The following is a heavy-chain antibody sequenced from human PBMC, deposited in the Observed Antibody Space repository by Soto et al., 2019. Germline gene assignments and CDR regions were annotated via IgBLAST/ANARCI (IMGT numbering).Heavy chain of an antibody. CDR3: AREASSGWSRHDAFDI. V-gene: IGHV1-69*04. CDR2: IIPILGIA. D-gene: IGHD6-19*01. Sequence: QVQLVQSGAEVKKPGSSVKVSCKASGGTFSSYPISWVRQAPGQGLEWMGRIIPILGIANYAQKFQGRVTITADKSTSTAYMELSSLRSEDTAVYYCAREASSGWSRHDAFDIWGQGTMVTVSS. CDR1: GGTFSSYP. J-gene: IGHJ3*02.